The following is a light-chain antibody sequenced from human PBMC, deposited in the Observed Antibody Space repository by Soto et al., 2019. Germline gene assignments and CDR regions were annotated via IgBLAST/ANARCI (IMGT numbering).Light chain of an antibody. J-gene: IGKJ1*01. Sequence: EIVLTQSQANLALSSGERSPRSCSASQSVSSYFAWYQQKPGQAPRLLIYDASNRATGIPARFSGSGSGKDFTRTISILEPEEFAVYYGQQRSNWPPTWTVGQGTKVEIK. CDR1: QSVSSY. CDR2: DAS. CDR3: QQRSNWPPTWT. V-gene: IGKV3-11*01.